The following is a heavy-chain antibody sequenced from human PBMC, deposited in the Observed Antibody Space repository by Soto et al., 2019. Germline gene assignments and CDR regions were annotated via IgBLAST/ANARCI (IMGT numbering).Heavy chain of an antibody. CDR1: GGSFSGYY. CDR3: ARAVAGTFYYYGMDV. CDR2: INHSGST. D-gene: IGHD6-19*01. V-gene: IGHV4-34*01. Sequence: SETLSLTCAVYGGSFSGYYWSWIRQPPGKGLEWIGEINHSGSTNYNPSLKSRVTISVDTSKNQFSLKLSSVTAADTAVYYCARAVAGTFYYYGMDVWGQVTTVTVSS. J-gene: IGHJ6*02.